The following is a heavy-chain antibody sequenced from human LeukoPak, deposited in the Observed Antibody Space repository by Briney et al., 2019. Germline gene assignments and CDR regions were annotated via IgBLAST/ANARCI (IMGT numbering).Heavy chain of an antibody. D-gene: IGHD3-3*01. V-gene: IGHV4-39*01. CDR1: GDSVSSSRYY. Sequence: PSETLSLTCIVSGDSVSSSRYYWGWIRQPPGRGLEWVGSIYYGGTTFYNPSLKSRVTISVDTSKNQFSMKLTSVTAADTAVYFCARQDYDFWSGYYDYWGQGTLVTVSS. CDR3: ARQDYDFWSGYYDY. J-gene: IGHJ4*02. CDR2: IYYGGTT.